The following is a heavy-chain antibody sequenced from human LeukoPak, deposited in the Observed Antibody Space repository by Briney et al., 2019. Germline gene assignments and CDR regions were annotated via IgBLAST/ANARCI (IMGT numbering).Heavy chain of an antibody. CDR1: GYTFTSYG. J-gene: IGHJ4*02. Sequence: ASVKVSCKASGYTFTSYGISWVRQAPGQGLEWMGWISAYNGNTNYAQKLQGRVTMTRDTSTSTVYMELSSLRSEDTAVYYCARVAWPWIQLWSLDYWGQGTLVTVSS. D-gene: IGHD5-18*01. CDR2: ISAYNGNT. CDR3: ARVAWPWIQLWSLDY. V-gene: IGHV1-18*01.